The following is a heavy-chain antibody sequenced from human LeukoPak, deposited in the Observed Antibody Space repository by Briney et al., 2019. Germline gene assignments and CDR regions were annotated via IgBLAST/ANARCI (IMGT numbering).Heavy chain of an antibody. J-gene: IGHJ3*02. CDR2: VSGSGGST. CDR1: GFTFSSYA. V-gene: IGHV3-23*01. Sequence: PGGSLRLSCAASGFTFSSYAMSWVRQAPGKGLEWVSAVSGSGGSTYYADSVKGRFTISRDNSKNTLSLQMNSLRAEDTAVYYCAKVIRWPDAFDIWGQGTMVTVSS. CDR3: AKVIRWPDAFDI. D-gene: IGHD4-23*01.